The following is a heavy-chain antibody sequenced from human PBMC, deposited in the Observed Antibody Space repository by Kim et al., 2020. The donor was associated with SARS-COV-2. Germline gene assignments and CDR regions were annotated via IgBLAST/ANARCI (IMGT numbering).Heavy chain of an antibody. J-gene: IGHJ4*02. CDR1: GGSISSYY. D-gene: IGHD3-10*02. V-gene: IGHV4-59*01. CDR3: ARMFSGAAPPLY. CDR2: ISYSGST. Sequence: SETLSLTCTVSGGSISSYYWSWIRQPPGKELEWIGYISYSGSTNYNPSLKSRVTISLDMSKNQFSLKLSSVTAADTALYYCARMFSGAAPPLYWGQGTLVTVSS.